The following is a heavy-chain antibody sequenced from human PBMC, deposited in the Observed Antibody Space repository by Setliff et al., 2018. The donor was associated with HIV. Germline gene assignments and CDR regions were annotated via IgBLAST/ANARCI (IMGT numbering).Heavy chain of an antibody. Sequence: ASETLSLTCTVSGGSIRTGAYYWSWIRQPPGKGLEWTGYIYHSGGTKYNPSLKSRVSISVDTSKNQFSLKLISVTAADTAVYYCARDDYMDVWGKGTTVTVSS. V-gene: IGHV4-61*08. CDR3: ARDDYMDV. CDR2: IYHSGGT. CDR1: GGSIRTGAYY. J-gene: IGHJ6*03.